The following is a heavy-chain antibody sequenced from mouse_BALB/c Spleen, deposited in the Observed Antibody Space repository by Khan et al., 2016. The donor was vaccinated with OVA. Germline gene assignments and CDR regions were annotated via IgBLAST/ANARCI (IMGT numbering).Heavy chain of an antibody. Sequence: EVQLVESGGGLVKPGGSLKFSCAASGFTFSNYAMSWVRQTPEKRLEWVASISSGGSTYYPDSVKGRFTISRDNASNILYLQMSSLRSEDTAMYYCARGYWFTYWGQGTLVTVSA. CDR3: ARGYWFTY. J-gene: IGHJ3*01. V-gene: IGHV5-6-5*01. CDR2: ISSGGST. CDR1: GFTFSNYA.